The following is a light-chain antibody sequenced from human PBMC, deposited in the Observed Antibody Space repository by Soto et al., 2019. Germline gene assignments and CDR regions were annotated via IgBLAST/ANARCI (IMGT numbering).Light chain of an antibody. CDR2: GAS. CDR1: QNVSSSY. CDR3: QQYGSSPWT. J-gene: IGKJ1*01. Sequence: EIVITQSPATLSVSPGERATLSCRASQNVSSSYLAWYQQKPGQATRLIIYGASSRATGIPDRFSGSGSGTDFTLAISRLEPEDFAVYYCQQYGSSPWTFGQGTKVDIK. V-gene: IGKV3-20*01.